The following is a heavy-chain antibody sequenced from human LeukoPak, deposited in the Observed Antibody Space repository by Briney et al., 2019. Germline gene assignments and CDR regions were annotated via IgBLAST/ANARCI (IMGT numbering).Heavy chain of an antibody. Sequence: GGSLRLSCAASGFTFSSYSMNWVRQAPGKGLEWVSYISSSSSTIYYADSVKGRFTISRDNAKNSLYLQMNSLSAEDTAVYYCAKDGGEGSYYFDYWGQGTLVTVSS. J-gene: IGHJ4*02. CDR3: AKDGGEGSYYFDY. CDR1: GFTFSSYS. V-gene: IGHV3-48*01. CDR2: ISSSSSTI. D-gene: IGHD2-21*01.